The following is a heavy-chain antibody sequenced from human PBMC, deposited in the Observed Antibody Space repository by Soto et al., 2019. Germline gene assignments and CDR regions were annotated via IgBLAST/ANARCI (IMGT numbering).Heavy chain of an antibody. V-gene: IGHV4-31*03. Sequence: QVQLQESGPGLVKPSQTLSLTCTVSGGSISSGGYYWSWIRQHPGKGLEWIGYIYYSGSTYYNPSLRGRFTIAVDTSKNPCSLKLSSVPAADTAVYYCARRRGIAVAGVKNDYWGQGTLVTVSS. D-gene: IGHD6-19*01. CDR3: ARRRGIAVAGVKNDY. J-gene: IGHJ4*02. CDR1: GGSISSGGYY. CDR2: IYYSGST.